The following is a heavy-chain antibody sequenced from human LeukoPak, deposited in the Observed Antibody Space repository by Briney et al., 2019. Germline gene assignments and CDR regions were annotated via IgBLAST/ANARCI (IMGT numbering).Heavy chain of an antibody. CDR2: ISGSGGST. CDR3: AKDDSITMVRGVYHD. Sequence: GGSLRLSCAASGFTFSSYAVSWVRQAPGKGLEWVSAISGSGGSTYYADYVKGRFTISKENSKNTLYLQMNSLRAEDTAVYYCAKDDSITMVRGVYHDWGQGTLVTVSS. D-gene: IGHD3-10*01. J-gene: IGHJ4*02. CDR1: GFTFSSYA. V-gene: IGHV3-23*01.